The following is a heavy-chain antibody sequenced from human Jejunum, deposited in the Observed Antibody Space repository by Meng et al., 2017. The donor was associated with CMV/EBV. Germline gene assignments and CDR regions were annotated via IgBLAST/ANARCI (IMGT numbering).Heavy chain of an antibody. J-gene: IGHJ4*02. D-gene: IGHD1-26*01. CDR3: AQRLGLRRGASWDGGAFDS. CDR2: IYWEDDK. Sequence: TSGVGMGGVRQPPGKALEWLAFIYWEDDKSYNPSLRSRLVIAKDTSKMQVVLTMTNVEPVDTATYFCAQRLGLRRGASWDGGAFDSWGQGILVTVSS. V-gene: IGHV2-5*02. CDR1: TSGVG.